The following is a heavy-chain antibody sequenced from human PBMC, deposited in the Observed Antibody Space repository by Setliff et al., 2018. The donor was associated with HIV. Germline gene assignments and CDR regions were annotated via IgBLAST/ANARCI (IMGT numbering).Heavy chain of an antibody. CDR2: INHSEDT. D-gene: IGHD6-13*01. CDR1: GGSFSGHQ. V-gene: IGHV4-34*01. Sequence: SETLSLTCAVYGGSFSGHQWSWIRQPPGKGLEWIGEINHSEDTNYNSFLKSRVTISLDMSKNQFSLKLSSVTAADTAVYYCARHVGISIGGTRGDFDCWGQGTLVTVSS. J-gene: IGHJ4*02. CDR3: ARHVGISIGGTRGDFDC.